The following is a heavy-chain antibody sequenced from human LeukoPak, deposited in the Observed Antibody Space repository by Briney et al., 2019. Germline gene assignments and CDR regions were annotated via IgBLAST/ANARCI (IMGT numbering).Heavy chain of an antibody. Sequence: GGFLRLSCAAAGFTFSSYAMSWVRQAPGKGLEWVSAISGSGGSTYYADSVKGRFTISRDNSKNTLYLQMNSLRAEDTAVYYCAKDKAWPVWELLLSDGMDVWGQGTTVTVSS. CDR2: ISGSGGST. J-gene: IGHJ6*02. CDR3: AKDKAWPVWELLLSDGMDV. V-gene: IGHV3-23*01. D-gene: IGHD1-26*01. CDR1: GFTFSSYA.